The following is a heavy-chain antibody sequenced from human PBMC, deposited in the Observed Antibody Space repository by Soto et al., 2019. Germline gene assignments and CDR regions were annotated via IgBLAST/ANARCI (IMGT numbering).Heavy chain of an antibody. CDR2: IYSDGGT. CDR1: GFSVTSNY. D-gene: IGHD4-17*01. CDR3: ARDSYYGGQAYWYFDL. V-gene: IGHV3-53*01. J-gene: IGHJ2*01. Sequence: EVQLVESGGGLIQPGGSLRLSCAASGFSVTSNYMNWVRQAPGKGLEWVSVIYSDGGTYYADSVKGRFTISRDNSKNTLYLQMNSLRAEDTAMYYCARDSYYGGQAYWYFDLWGRGTLVTVSS.